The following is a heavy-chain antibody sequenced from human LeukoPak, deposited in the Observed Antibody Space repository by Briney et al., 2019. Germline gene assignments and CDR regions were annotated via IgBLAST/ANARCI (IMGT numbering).Heavy chain of an antibody. V-gene: IGHV4-34*01. CDR1: GGSFSGYY. J-gene: IGHJ3*02. CDR3: WASCYSGYDLVGAFDI. Sequence: SGTLSLTCAVYGGSFSGYYWSWIRQPPGKGLEWIGEINHSGSTNYNPSLKSRVTISVDTSKNQFSLKLSSVTAADTAVYYCWASCYSGYDLVGAFDIWGQGTMVTVSS. CDR2: INHSGST. D-gene: IGHD5-12*01.